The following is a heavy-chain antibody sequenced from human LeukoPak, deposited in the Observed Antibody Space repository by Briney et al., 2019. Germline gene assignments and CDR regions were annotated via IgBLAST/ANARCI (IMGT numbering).Heavy chain of an antibody. V-gene: IGHV1-69*06. CDR3: ARVGYDILTGYYKPGYFDY. CDR2: IIPIFGTA. D-gene: IGHD3-9*01. J-gene: IGHJ4*02. CDR1: GYTFTSYD. Sequence: ASVRVSCKASGYTFTSYDINWVRQATGQGLEWMGGIIPIFGTANYAQKFQGRVTITADKSTSTAYMELSSLRSEDTAVYYCARVGYDILTGYYKPGYFDYWGQGTLVTVSS.